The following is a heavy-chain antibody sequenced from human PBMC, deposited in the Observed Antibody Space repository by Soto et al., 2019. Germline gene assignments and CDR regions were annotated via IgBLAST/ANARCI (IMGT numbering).Heavy chain of an antibody. CDR3: AVSGRGGLDV. V-gene: IGHV4-30-2*01. J-gene: IGHJ6*02. D-gene: IGHD3-10*01. CDR2: IYRSGSA. CDR1: GGSINSGGYS. Sequence: QLQLQESGSGLVKPSQKLSLTCTVSGGSINSGGYSWSWIRQPPGKGLEWIGYIYRSGSAYYSPSLQNRVTLSVDTSKNHFSLNLPSVTAADTAVYYCAVSGRGGLDVWGQGTTVTVSS.